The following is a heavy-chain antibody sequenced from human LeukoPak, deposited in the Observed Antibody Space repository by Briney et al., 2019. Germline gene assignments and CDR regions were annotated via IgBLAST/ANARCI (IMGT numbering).Heavy chain of an antibody. CDR1: GFTFSNYH. Sequence: PGGSLRLSCAASGFTFSNYHMTWVRQAPGKGLEWVSAISGSGGSTYYEDSVKGRFTISRDNSKNMLYLQMNSLRAEDTAVYYCAKRGYGGISHDAFDVWGQGTMVTVSS. V-gene: IGHV3-23*01. J-gene: IGHJ3*01. CDR3: AKRGYGGISHDAFDV. CDR2: ISGSGGST. D-gene: IGHD4-23*01.